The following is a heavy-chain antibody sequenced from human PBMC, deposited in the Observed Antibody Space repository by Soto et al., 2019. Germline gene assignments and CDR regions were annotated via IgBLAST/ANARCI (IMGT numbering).Heavy chain of an antibody. Sequence: SVKVSCKASGGTFSSYTISWVRQAPGQGLEWMGRIIPILGIANYAQKFQGRVTITADKSTSTAYMELSSLRSEDTAVYYCASCPANTIFGASYYMDVWGKGATVTVSS. CDR3: ASCPANTIFGASYYMDV. CDR1: GGTFSSYT. D-gene: IGHD3-3*01. J-gene: IGHJ6*03. V-gene: IGHV1-69*02. CDR2: IIPILGIA.